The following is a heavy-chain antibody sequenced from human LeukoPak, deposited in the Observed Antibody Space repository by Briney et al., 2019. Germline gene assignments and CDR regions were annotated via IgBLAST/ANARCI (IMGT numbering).Heavy chain of an antibody. CDR1: GGSISGYY. D-gene: IGHD1-26*01. CDR2: IYTTGTT. CDR3: ARDVGASNFDS. Sequence: KASETLSLTCTVSGGSISGYYWSWIRQPAGKGLEWIGRIYTTGTTNYNPSLKGRVTVSVDTSKNQFFLKLRSVTAADTAVYYCARDVGASNFDSWGQGVQVTVSS. V-gene: IGHV4-4*07. J-gene: IGHJ4*02.